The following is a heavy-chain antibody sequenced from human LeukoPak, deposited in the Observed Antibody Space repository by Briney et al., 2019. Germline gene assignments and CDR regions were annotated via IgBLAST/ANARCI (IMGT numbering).Heavy chain of an antibody. CDR1: GFTFTTYS. CDR3: ARDLYGDYSFDY. J-gene: IGHJ4*02. Sequence: PGGSLRLSCAASGFTFTTYSMNRVRQAPGKGLEWVSYISGSTSTIKYADSVMGRFTISRDNAKNSLYLQMNSLGDEDTAVYYCARDLYGDYSFDYWGQGTLVTVSS. V-gene: IGHV3-48*02. D-gene: IGHD4-17*01. CDR2: ISGSTSTI.